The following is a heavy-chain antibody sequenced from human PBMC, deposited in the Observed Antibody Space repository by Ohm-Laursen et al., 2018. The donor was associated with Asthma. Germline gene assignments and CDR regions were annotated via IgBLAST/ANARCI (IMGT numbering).Heavy chain of an antibody. CDR2: ISGSGGRT. J-gene: IGHJ4*02. Sequence: SLRLSCSASGFTFSSSAMSWVRQAPGKGLEWVSAISGSGGRTYYADSVKGRFTISRDNSKNTLYLQMNSLRAEDTAVYFCAKEVNSAGYFDYWGQGTLVTVSS. V-gene: IGHV3-23*01. D-gene: IGHD6-13*01. CDR1: GFTFSSSA. CDR3: AKEVNSAGYFDY.